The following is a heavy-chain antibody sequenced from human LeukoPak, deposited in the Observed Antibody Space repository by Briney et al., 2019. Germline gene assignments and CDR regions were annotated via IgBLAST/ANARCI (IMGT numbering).Heavy chain of an antibody. CDR3: AKEFDYDFWSGPRGYFQH. D-gene: IGHD3-3*01. J-gene: IGHJ1*01. CDR1: GFTFSSYA. V-gene: IGHV3-23*01. CDR2: ISGSGGST. Sequence: PGGSLRLSCAASGFTFSSYAMGWVRQAPGKGLEWVSAISGSGGSTYYADSVKGRFTISRDNSKNTLYLQMNSLRAEDTAVYYCAKEFDYDFWSGPRGYFQHWGQGTLVTVSS.